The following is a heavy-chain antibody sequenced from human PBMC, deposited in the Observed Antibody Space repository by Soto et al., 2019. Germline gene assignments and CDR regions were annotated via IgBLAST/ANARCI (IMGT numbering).Heavy chain of an antibody. D-gene: IGHD2-2*01. V-gene: IGHV4-34*01. CDR3: ARDIPSLRYCSSTSCQAGYMDF. J-gene: IGHJ6*03. CDR2: INHSGST. Sequence: SETLSLTCAVYGGSFSGYYWSWIRQPPGKGLEWIGEINHSGSTNYNPSLKSRVTISVDTSKNQFSLKLSSVTAADTAVYYCARDIPSLRYCSSTSCQAGYMDFWGQGTTVTVSS. CDR1: GGSFSGYY.